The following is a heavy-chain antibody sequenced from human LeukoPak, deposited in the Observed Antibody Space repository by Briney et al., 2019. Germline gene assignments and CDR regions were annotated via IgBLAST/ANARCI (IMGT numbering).Heavy chain of an antibody. CDR3: ARAPLYSSGWYPSYYYYYMDV. CDR1: GGSISSYY. J-gene: IGHJ6*03. D-gene: IGHD6-19*01. V-gene: IGHV4-59*01. Sequence: SETLSLTCTVSGGSISSYYWSWIRQPPGKGLEWIGYIYYSGSTNYNPSLKSRVTISVDTSKNQFSLKLSSVTAADTAVYYCARAPLYSSGWYPSYYYYYMDVWGKGTTVTVSS. CDR2: IYYSGST.